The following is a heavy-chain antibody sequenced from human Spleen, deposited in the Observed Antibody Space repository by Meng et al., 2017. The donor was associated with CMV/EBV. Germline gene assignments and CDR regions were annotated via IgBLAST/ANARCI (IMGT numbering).Heavy chain of an antibody. CDR2: LSPRCGAT. CDR1: APF. J-gene: IGHJ4*02. D-gene: IGHD2-2*01. CDR3: ARGRFCSTASCYALFDL. V-gene: IGHV1-2*02. Sequence: APFLSWVRQPPRPGLEWLGWLSPRCGATKYAHSFPGRITLTRDTSISTAYMELSSLKSDDTAVYYCARGRFCSTASCYALFDLWGQGALVTVSS.